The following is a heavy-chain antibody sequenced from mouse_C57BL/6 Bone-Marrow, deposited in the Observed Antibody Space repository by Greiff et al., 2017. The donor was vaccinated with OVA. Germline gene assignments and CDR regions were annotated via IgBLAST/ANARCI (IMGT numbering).Heavy chain of an antibody. CDR2: IDPSDSYT. Sequence: QVQLQQPGAELVKPGASEKLSCKASGYTFTSYWMQWVKQRPGQGLEWIGEIDPSDSYTNYNQKFKGKATLTVDTSSSTAYMQLSSLTSEDSAVYYCASAVFAYWGQGTLVTVSA. CDR3: ASAVFAY. CDR1: GYTFTSYW. V-gene: IGHV1-50*01. J-gene: IGHJ3*01.